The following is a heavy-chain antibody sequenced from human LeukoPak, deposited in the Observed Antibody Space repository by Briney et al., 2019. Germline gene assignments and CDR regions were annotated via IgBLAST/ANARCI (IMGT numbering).Heavy chain of an antibody. V-gene: IGHV3-30*02. J-gene: IGHJ4*02. Sequence: GGSLRLSCAASGFTFSSYGMHWVRQAPGKGLEWVAFIRYDGSNKYYADSVKGRFTISRDNSKNTLYLQMNSLRAEDTAVYYCAKDLKRVVVAATEIDYWGQGTLVTVSS. CDR2: IRYDGSNK. D-gene: IGHD2-15*01. CDR1: GFTFSSYG. CDR3: AKDLKRVVVAATEIDY.